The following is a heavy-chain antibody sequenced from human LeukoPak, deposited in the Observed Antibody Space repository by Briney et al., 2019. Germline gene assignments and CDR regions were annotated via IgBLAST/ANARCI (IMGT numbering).Heavy chain of an antibody. V-gene: IGHV4-4*07. CDR1: GGSISSYY. J-gene: IGHJ4*02. CDR3: ASNAEGSTYFDY. D-gene: IGHD2-8*01. CDR2: IYTSGST. Sequence: SETLSLTCTVSGGSISSYYWNWIRQPAGKGLEWIGRIYTSGSTNYNPSLKSRVTMSVDTSKNQFSLKLNSVTAADTAVYYCASNAEGSTYFDYWGQGTLVTVSS.